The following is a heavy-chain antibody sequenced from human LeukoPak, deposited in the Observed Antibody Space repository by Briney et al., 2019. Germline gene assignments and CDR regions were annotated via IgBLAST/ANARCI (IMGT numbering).Heavy chain of an antibody. CDR1: GFIFSHYA. J-gene: IGHJ5*02. D-gene: IGHD3-22*01. Sequence: GGTLRLSCAASGFIFSHYAMSWVRQAPGKGLEWVVTISGSGRYTFHADSVKGRFTISRDNSNNTVYLQMNSLRTEDTAVYYCAKSAYSSGRRWFDPWGQGTLVTVSS. CDR3: AKSAYSSGRRWFDP. V-gene: IGHV3-23*01. CDR2: ISGSGRYT.